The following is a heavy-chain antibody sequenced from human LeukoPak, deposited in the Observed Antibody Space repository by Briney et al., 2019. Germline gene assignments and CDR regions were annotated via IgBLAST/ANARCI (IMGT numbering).Heavy chain of an antibody. Sequence: GASVKVSCKASGYTFTSYGISWVRQAPGQGLEWMGWISAYNGNTDYAQKLQGRVTMTTDTSTSTAYMELRSLRSDDTAVYYCARDKSYYDILTGYYYYYGMDVWDKGTTVTVSS. D-gene: IGHD3-9*01. CDR2: ISAYNGNT. V-gene: IGHV1-18*04. CDR1: GYTFTSYG. J-gene: IGHJ6*04. CDR3: ARDKSYYDILTGYYYYYGMDV.